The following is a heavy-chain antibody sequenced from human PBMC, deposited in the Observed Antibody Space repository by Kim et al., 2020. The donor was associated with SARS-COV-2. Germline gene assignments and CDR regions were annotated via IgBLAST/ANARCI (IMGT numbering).Heavy chain of an antibody. CDR3: ARHFYSGSYYSFDF. J-gene: IGHJ4*02. V-gene: IGHV4-59*08. D-gene: IGHD1-26*01. Sequence: NPSLKSRVTISVDTSKTQFSLKLTSVTAADTAIYYCARHFYSGSYYSFDFWGQGTLVTVSS.